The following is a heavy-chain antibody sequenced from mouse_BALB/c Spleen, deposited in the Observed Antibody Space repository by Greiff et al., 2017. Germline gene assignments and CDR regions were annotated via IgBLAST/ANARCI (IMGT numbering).Heavy chain of an antibody. D-gene: IGHD2-4*01. J-gene: IGHJ3*01. CDR2: IYPGAGST. Sequence: QVQLQQSGPELVKPGASVKMSCKASGYTFTSYYIHWVKQRPGQGLEWIGWIYPGAGSTKYNEKFKGKTTLTADKSSSTAYMLLSSLTSEDSAIYFCARGGDYDDGWFAYWGQGTLVTVSA. CDR3: ARGGDYDDGWFAY. CDR1: GYTFTSYY. V-gene: IGHV1S56*01.